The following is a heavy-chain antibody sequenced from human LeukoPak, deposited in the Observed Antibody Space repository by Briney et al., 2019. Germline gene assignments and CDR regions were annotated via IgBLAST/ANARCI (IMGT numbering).Heavy chain of an antibody. CDR1: GFTFSSYA. J-gene: IGHJ4*02. Sequence: GGSLRLSCAASGFTFSSYAMNWVRQAPGKGLEWVAVISYDGSNKYYADSVKGRFTISRDNSKNTLYLQMNSLRAEDTAVYYCARVPYSFYDSSGYYPYFDYWGQGTLVTVSS. V-gene: IGHV3-30-3*01. CDR2: ISYDGSNK. D-gene: IGHD3-22*01. CDR3: ARVPYSFYDSSGYYPYFDY.